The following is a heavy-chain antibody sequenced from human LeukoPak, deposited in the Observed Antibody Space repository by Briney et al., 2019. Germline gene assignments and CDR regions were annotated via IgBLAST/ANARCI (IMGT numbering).Heavy chain of an antibody. CDR2: ISSSGSTI. V-gene: IGHV3-48*03. D-gene: IGHD4/OR15-4a*01. J-gene: IGHJ4*02. CDR1: GFTFSSYE. CDR3: ARRAGAYSHPYDY. Sequence: GGSLRLSCAAAGFTFSSYEMNWVRQAPGKGLEWGSYISSSGSTIYYADSVKGRFTISRDNSKNPLYLQMNSLRAEDTAVYYCARRAGAYSHPYDYWGQGTLVTVSS.